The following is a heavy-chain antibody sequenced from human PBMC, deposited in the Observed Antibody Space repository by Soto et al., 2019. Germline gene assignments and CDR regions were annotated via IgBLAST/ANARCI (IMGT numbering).Heavy chain of an antibody. CDR2: ISSSSSYI. D-gene: IGHD1-26*01. CDR1: GFTFSSYS. CDR3: ARDRGGLVGATTDFDY. V-gene: IGHV3-21*01. J-gene: IGHJ4*02. Sequence: EVQLVESGGGLVKPGGSLRLSCAASGFTFSSYSMNWVRQAPGKGLEWVSSISSSSSYIYYADSVKGRFTISRDNAKNSRYLQMNSLRAEDTAVYYCARDRGGLVGATTDFDYWGQGTLVTVSS.